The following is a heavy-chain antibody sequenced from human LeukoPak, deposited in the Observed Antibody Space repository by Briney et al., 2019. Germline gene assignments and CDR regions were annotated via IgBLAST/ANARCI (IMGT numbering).Heavy chain of an antibody. V-gene: IGHV3-21*01. CDR2: ISSSSSYI. CDR1: GFTFSSYS. CDR3: ARGYLREGELDWFDP. J-gene: IGHJ5*02. Sequence: PGGSLRLSCAASGFTFSSYSMNWVRQAPGKGLEWVSSISSSSSYIYYADSVKGRFTISRDNAKNSLYLQMNSLRAEDTAVYYCARGYLREGELDWFDPWGQGTLVTVSS. D-gene: IGHD3-10*01.